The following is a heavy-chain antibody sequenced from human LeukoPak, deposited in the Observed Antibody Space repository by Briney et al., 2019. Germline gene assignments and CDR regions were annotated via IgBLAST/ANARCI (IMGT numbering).Heavy chain of an antibody. CDR1: GFSFSKYG. CDR2: IWYDGSNK. CDR3: ARNSVGVDGMDV. J-gene: IGHJ6*02. D-gene: IGHD4-23*01. Sequence: GRSLRLSCAASGFSFSKYGMHWVRQAPGKGLEWVAVIWYDGSNKYYADSVKGRVTISRDNSKNTLYLQMNSLRAGDTAVYYCARNSVGVDGMDVWGQGTTVTVSS. V-gene: IGHV3-33*01.